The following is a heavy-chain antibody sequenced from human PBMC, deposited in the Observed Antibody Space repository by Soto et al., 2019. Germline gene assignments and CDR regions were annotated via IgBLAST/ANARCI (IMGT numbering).Heavy chain of an antibody. J-gene: IGHJ4*02. Sequence: SETLSLTCTVPGGSLSSSSYYWGWIRQPPGQGLEWIGSSYYSGSTYYNPSLNSRVTISGDTSKNHFSLKLSYVTAADTAVYYCARLSITIPLIDCWGQGSLVRVSS. CDR1: GGSLSSSSYY. D-gene: IGHD3-9*01. CDR2: SYYSGST. V-gene: IGHV4-39*01. CDR3: ARLSITIPLIDC.